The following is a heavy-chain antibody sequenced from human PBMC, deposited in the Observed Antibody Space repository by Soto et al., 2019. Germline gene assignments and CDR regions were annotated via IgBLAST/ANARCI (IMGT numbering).Heavy chain of an antibody. Sequence: QITLMESGPTLVKPTQPLTLTCTFSGFSLSTGGVGVGWIRQPPGKALEWLALIYWDDDKRYSPSLRSRLTITKDTSKNQXXLXMXXMDPVDTATYYCTHSRCGGDCLQSYSSHYYYGMDVWGQGTTVTVSS. CDR2: IYWDDDK. CDR1: GFSLSTGGVG. J-gene: IGHJ6*02. D-gene: IGHD2-21*02. V-gene: IGHV2-5*02. CDR3: THSRCGGDCLQSYSSHYYYGMDV.